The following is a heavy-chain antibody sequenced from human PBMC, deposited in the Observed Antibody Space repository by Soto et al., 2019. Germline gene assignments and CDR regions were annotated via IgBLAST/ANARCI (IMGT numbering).Heavy chain of an antibody. D-gene: IGHD2-15*01. J-gene: IGHJ4*02. Sequence: QVQLLESGPGLVKPSETLSLTCTVSGGSISSYYWSWIRQPPGKGLEWIGYIFSSGSTTYNPSLKSRVTISVDTSTNQFSLKLSPVTAADTAVYYCARRYGGGFDYWGQGTLVTVSS. CDR1: GGSISSYY. CDR3: ARRYGGGFDY. V-gene: IGHV4-59*08. CDR2: IFSSGST.